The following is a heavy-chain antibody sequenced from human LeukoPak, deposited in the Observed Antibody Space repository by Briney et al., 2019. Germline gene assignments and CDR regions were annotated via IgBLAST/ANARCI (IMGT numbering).Heavy chain of an antibody. J-gene: IGHJ4*02. Sequence: SETLSLTCTVSGGSINPYFWSWIRQPQGKGLEWIGYIYYSGTTNYNPSLESRVTISVDTSKNQFSLKLTSVTATDTAVYFCARHRQWEPFDYWGQGTLVTVSS. CDR3: ARHRQWEPFDY. V-gene: IGHV4-59*08. CDR1: GGSINPYF. CDR2: IYYSGTT. D-gene: IGHD1-26*01.